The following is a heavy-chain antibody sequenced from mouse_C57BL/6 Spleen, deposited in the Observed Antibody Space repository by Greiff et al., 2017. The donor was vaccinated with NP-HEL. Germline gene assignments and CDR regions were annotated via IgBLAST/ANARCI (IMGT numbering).Heavy chain of an antibody. CDR1: GFTFSNYW. J-gene: IGHJ2*01. V-gene: IGHV6-3*01. CDR2: IRLKSDNYAT. Sequence: EVQLQQSGGGLVQPGGSMKLSCVASGFTFSNYWMNWVRQSPEKGLEWVAQIRLKSDNYATHYAESVKGRFTISRDDSKSSVYLQMNNLRAEDTGIYYCTGGGLRPPDYFDYWGQGTTLTVSS. CDR3: TGGGLRPPDYFDY. D-gene: IGHD2-4*01.